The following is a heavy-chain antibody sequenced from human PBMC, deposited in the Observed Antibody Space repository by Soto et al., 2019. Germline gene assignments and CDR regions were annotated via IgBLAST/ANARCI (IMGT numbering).Heavy chain of an antibody. CDR2: ISSSSSSI. V-gene: IGHV3-48*02. CDR3: ACWLDADDY. CDR1: GFTFSSYS. Sequence: GGSLRLSWAASGFTFSSYSMNWVRQAPGKGLEWVSYISSSSSSIYYADSVKGRFTISRDNAKNSLYLQMNSPRDEDTAVYYCACWLDADDYWGKGTLVTVSS. J-gene: IGHJ4*02. D-gene: IGHD5-12*01.